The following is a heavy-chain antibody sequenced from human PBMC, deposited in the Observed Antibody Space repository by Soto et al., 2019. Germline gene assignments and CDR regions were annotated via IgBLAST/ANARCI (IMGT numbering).Heavy chain of an antibody. Sequence: PGGSLRLSCAASGFSVNNYMSWVRQAPGKGLEWVSVMYSGGGTWYTDSVKGRFTISRDNSKNTLYLQMNSLSAEDTALYYCASAPSALYDYWGQGTLVTVSS. D-gene: IGHD3-16*01. V-gene: IGHV3-53*01. J-gene: IGHJ4*02. CDR2: MYSGGGT. CDR1: GFSVNNY. CDR3: ASAPSALYDY.